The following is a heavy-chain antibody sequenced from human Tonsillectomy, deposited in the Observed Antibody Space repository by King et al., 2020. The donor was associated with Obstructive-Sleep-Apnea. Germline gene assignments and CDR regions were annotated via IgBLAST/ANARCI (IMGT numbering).Heavy chain of an antibody. J-gene: IGHJ3*02. Sequence: LVESGGGLVKPGGSLRLSFAASGFTFSNAWMSWVRQAPGKGLVWVGRIQSKTDGGTTDYAAPVKGRFTISRDDSNNTLYLQMNSLKTEATAEYYCTTNGPFYISGYIDAFDIWGQGTMVTVSS. V-gene: IGHV3-15*01. CDR2: IQSKTDGGTT. CDR3: TTNGPFYISGYIDAFDI. D-gene: IGHD3-22*01. CDR1: GFTFSNAW.